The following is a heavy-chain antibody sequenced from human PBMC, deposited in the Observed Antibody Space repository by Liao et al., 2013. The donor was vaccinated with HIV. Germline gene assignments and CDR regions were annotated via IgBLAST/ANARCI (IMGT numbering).Heavy chain of an antibody. CDR3: ARGPGYSGWIYYFDY. J-gene: IGHJ4*02. V-gene: IGHV4-4*07. CDR2: VYASGST. D-gene: IGHD5-12*01. Sequence: QLQLQESGPGLVKPSETLSLTCTVSGGSISSYYWSWIRQPAGKGLEWIGRVYASGSTNYNPSLRSRITMSLDTSKSQFSLKLISVTAADTAVYYCARGPGYSGWIYYFDYWGQGTLVTVSS. CDR1: GGSISSYY.